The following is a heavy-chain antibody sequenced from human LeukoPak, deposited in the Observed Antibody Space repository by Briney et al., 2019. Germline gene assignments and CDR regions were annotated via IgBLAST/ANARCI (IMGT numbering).Heavy chain of an antibody. J-gene: IGHJ4*02. CDR3: AKDEGYSSSWSDY. CDR1: GFTFSSYA. V-gene: IGHV3-23*01. D-gene: IGHD6-13*01. CDR2: ISGSGGST. Sequence: PGGSLRLSCAASGFTFSSYAMSWVRQAPGKGLEWVSAISGSGGSTYYADSVKGRFTISRDNSKNTLYLQMNSLRAEDTALYYCAKDEGYSSSWSDYWGQGTLVTVSS.